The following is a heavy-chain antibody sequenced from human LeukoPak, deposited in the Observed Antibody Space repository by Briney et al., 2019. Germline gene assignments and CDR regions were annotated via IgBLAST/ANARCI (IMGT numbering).Heavy chain of an antibody. Sequence: GGSLRLSCAASGFTFSSYAMHWVRQAPGKGLEWVAVISYDGSNKYYADSVKGRFTISRDNSKNTLYLQMNSLRAKDTAVYYCARGGPAPFDYWGQGTLVTVSS. V-gene: IGHV3-30*04. CDR2: ISYDGSNK. CDR1: GFTFSSYA. D-gene: IGHD6-25*01. CDR3: ARGGPAPFDY. J-gene: IGHJ4*02.